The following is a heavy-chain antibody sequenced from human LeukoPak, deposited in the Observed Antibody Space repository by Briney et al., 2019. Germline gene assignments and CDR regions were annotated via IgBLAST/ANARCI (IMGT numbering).Heavy chain of an antibody. J-gene: IGHJ4*02. Sequence: ASVKVSCKASGYTFTSYYMHWVRQAPGQGLEWMGIINPSGGSTSYAQKFQGRVTMTRDTSTSTVYMELCSLRSEDTAVYYCARAKKKLSYSSGWYYFDYWGQGTLVTVSS. CDR3: ARAKKKLSYSSGWYYFDY. CDR2: INPSGGST. CDR1: GYTFTSYY. D-gene: IGHD6-19*01. V-gene: IGHV1-46*01.